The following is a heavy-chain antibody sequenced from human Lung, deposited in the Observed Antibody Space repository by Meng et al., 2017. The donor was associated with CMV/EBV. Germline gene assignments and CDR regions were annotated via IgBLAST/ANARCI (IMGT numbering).Heavy chain of an antibody. D-gene: IGHD2-2*02. V-gene: IGHV3-21*01. CDR1: GFTFSSYS. CDR3: ARDLGVVPAAIYGH. CDR2: ISSSSSYI. Sequence: GSLRLSCAASGFTFSSYSMNWVRQAPGKGLEWVSSISSSSSYIYYADSVKGRFTISRDNAKNSLYLQMNSLRAEDTAVYYCARDLGVVPAAIYGHWGQGNXVNVAS. J-gene: IGHJ4*02.